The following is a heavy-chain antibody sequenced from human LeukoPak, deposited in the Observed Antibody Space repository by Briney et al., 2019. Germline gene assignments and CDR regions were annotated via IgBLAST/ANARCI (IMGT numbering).Heavy chain of an antibody. CDR3: AKEGRDGFNYDY. CDR1: GFTFSDHY. V-gene: IGHV3-30*18. CDR2: ISYDGSNK. Sequence: GGSLRLSCAASGFTFSDHYMHWVRQAPGKGLEWVAVISYDGSNKYYADSVKGRFTVSRDNSKNTLYLQMNSLRAEDTAVYYCAKEGRDGFNYDYWGQGTLVTVSS. J-gene: IGHJ4*02. D-gene: IGHD5-24*01.